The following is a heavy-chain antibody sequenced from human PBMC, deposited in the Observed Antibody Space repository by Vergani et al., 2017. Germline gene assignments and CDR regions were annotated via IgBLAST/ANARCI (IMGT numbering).Heavy chain of an antibody. Sequence: QVQLVESGGGVVQRGGSLRLSCAPSGFTLGNYDRQWIRQGPGKGLDFVAFIQFDGSNQYYADSVKGRFTLSRDFSKNTLYLQMNSLRTDDTATYYCAKHFRGWGIDYWGQGTQVIVSS. CDR1: GFTLGNYD. CDR2: IQFDGSNQ. J-gene: IGHJ4*02. CDR3: AKHFRGWGIDY. D-gene: IGHD3-16*01. V-gene: IGHV3-30*02.